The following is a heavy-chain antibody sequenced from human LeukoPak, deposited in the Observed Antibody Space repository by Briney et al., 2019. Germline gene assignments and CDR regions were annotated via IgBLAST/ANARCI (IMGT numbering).Heavy chain of an antibody. CDR3: ARGPMWGFDP. J-gene: IGHJ5*02. V-gene: IGHV3-66*01. Sequence: PGGSLRLSCAASGFTVSSNYMSGVRQAPGRGLEWVSVIYSGGTTHYGDSVKGRFTISRDNSKNTLYLQMDGLRVEDTAVYYCARGPMWGFDPWGQGTLVTVSS. CDR1: GFTVSSNY. D-gene: IGHD7-27*01. CDR2: IYSGGTT.